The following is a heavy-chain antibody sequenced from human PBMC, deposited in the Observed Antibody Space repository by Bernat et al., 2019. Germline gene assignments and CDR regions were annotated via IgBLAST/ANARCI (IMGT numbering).Heavy chain of an antibody. CDR3: VGVSCRGDTCYSWDY. V-gene: IGHV3-23*01. CDR1: GFIVSSYA. CDR2: ISGSGGST. J-gene: IGHJ4*02. D-gene: IGHD2-15*01. Sequence: EVQLLESGGGLVQPGGSLRLSCGASGFIVSSYAMSWVRQAPGKGLEWVSAISGSGGSTIYAYSVKGRFAISRDNTKNTLYLLMNSLRAEDTAVYYCVGVSCRGDTCYSWDYWGQGTLVTVSS.